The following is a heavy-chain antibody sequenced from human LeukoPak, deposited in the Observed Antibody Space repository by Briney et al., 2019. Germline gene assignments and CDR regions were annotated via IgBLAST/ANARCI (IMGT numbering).Heavy chain of an antibody. CDR1: GYTFTSYA. J-gene: IGHJ4*02. D-gene: IGHD3-10*01. CDR2: ISAYNGNT. Sequence: ASVKVSCKASGYTFTSYAITWVRQAPGQGLEWMGWISAYNGNTNYAQKLQGRVTMTTDTSTSTASMELKSLRSDDSAVYYCARVGGSGSYYKDYWGQGTLVTVSS. V-gene: IGHV1-18*01. CDR3: ARVGGSGSYYKDY.